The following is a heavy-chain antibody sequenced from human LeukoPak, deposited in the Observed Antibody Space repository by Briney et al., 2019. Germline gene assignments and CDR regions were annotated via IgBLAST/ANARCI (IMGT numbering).Heavy chain of an antibody. CDR3: AKDKLWGGDYFDY. CDR2: IRYDAITQ. J-gene: IGHJ4*02. CDR1: GLTFSNYG. Sequence: GGSLRLSCAASGLTFSNYGMHWVRQAPGKGLKWVAFIRYDAITQYYADSVKGRFTISRDNSKNTLYLQMNSLRAEDTAIYYCAKDKLWGGDYFDYWGQGTLVTVSS. V-gene: IGHV3-30*02. D-gene: IGHD3-16*01.